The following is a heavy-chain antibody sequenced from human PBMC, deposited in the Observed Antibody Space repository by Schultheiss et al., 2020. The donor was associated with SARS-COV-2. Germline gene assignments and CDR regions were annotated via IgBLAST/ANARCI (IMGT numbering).Heavy chain of an antibody. J-gene: IGHJ3*02. V-gene: IGHV3-48*01. D-gene: IGHD3-10*01. Sequence: GGSLRLSCAASGFTFSSYSMNWVRQAPGKGLEWVSGISWNSGSIGYADSVKGRFTISRDNSKNTLYLQMNSLRAEDTAVYYCAREGVNYYGSGSYYRSYAFDIWGQGTMVTVSS. CDR2: ISWNSGSI. CDR3: AREGVNYYGSGSYYRSYAFDI. CDR1: GFTFSSYS.